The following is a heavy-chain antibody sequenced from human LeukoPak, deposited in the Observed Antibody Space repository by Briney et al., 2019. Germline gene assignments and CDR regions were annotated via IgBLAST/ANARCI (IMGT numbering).Heavy chain of an antibody. V-gene: IGHV3-21*01. Sequence: GGSLRPSPAASGFTFSSYSMNGVRHAPGKGPEWVSYISTSSTYINYAHSVKGRFTISRDNAKNSLYLQMNSLRAEDTAVYSCARLFCYSDGSGDYPTCVDYFDYCGQGTLVTVSS. CDR3: ARLFCYSDGSGDYPTCVDYFDY. CDR1: GFTFSSYS. J-gene: IGHJ4*02. D-gene: IGHD3-22*01. CDR2: ISTSSTYI.